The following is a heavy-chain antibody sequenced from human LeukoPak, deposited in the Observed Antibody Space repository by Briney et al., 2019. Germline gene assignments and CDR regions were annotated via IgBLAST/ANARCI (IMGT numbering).Heavy chain of an antibody. D-gene: IGHD6-13*01. CDR1: GGSISSYY. CDR3: ARQYSSSVAYYFDY. CDR2: IYTSGST. V-gene: IGHV4-59*08. J-gene: IGHJ4*02. Sequence: SETLSLTCTVSGGSISSYYWSWIRQPPGKGLEWIGRIYTSGSTYYNPSLKSRVTISVDTSKNQFSLKLSSVTAADTAVYYCARQYSSSVAYYFDYWGQGTLVTVSS.